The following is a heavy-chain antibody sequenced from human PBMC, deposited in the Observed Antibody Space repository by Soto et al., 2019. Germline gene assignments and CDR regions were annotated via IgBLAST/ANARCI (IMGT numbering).Heavy chain of an antibody. CDR2: IVPGNGNT. D-gene: IGHD2-21*02. Sequence: QVQLVQSGAEVKKPGASVKVSCKASGYTLTTYTMHWLRQAPGQNLAWMGWIVPGNGNTEYSQKFHGRVTFTRATCESTVDPELSTLRSRDTAVCYCARGFVVVTSSYAAIAIWGQGTVVPVTS. CDR1: GYTLTTYT. J-gene: IGHJ3*02. CDR3: ARGFVVVTSSYAAIAI. V-gene: IGHV1-3*01.